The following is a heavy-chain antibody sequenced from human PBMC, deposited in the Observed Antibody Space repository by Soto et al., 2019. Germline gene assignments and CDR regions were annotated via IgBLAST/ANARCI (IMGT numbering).Heavy chain of an antibody. CDR2: ISSSGSTI. CDR1: GFTFSSYE. V-gene: IGHV3-48*03. D-gene: IGHD3-10*01. J-gene: IGHJ4*02. CDR3: ARVAEYYGSGSYLDY. Sequence: LILSCAASGFTFSSYEMNWVRQAPGKGLEWVSYISSSGSTIYYADSVKGRFTISRDNAKNSLYLQMNSLRAEDTAVYYCARVAEYYGSGSYLDYWGQGTLVTVSS.